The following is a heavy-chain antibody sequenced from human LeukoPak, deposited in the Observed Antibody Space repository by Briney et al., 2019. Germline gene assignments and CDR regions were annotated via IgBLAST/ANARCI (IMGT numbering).Heavy chain of an antibody. J-gene: IGHJ3*02. CDR2: INNDGSST. Sequence: GGSLRLSCAASGFTFSSYWMHWVRQAPGKGLVWVSGINNDGSSTNYADSVKGRFTISRDNAKNTLYVQVNSLRVDDTAVYYCARGQGHGFDIWGQGTMVTVSS. CDR1: GFTFSSYW. CDR3: ARGQGHGFDI. V-gene: IGHV3-74*01.